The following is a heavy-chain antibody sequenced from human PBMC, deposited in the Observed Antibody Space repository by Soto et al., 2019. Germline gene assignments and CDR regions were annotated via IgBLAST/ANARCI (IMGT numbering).Heavy chain of an antibody. D-gene: IGHD3-9*01. J-gene: IGHJ4*02. CDR1: GGSFSGYY. Sequence: SETLSLTCAVYGGSFSGYYWSWIRQPPGKGLEWIGEINHSGSTNYNPSLKSRVTISVDTSKNQFSLKLSSVTAADTAVYYCARGRRYFGPFWFDYWGQGTLVTVSS. CDR3: ARGRRYFGPFWFDY. CDR2: INHSGST. V-gene: IGHV4-34*01.